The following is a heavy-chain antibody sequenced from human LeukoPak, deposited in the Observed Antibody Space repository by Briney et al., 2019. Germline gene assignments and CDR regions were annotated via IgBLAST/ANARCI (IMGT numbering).Heavy chain of an antibody. Sequence: SETLSLTCTVSGGSIGNFYWNWIRQSPGKGLEWIGYIYYSGTTTYNPSLKSRVTISLGMSSNQFSLRLDSVTAADTAVYYCARAASLDNWGQGILVTVSS. D-gene: IGHD2-2*01. CDR2: IYYSGTT. CDR3: ARAASLDN. CDR1: GGSIGNFY. J-gene: IGHJ4*02. V-gene: IGHV4-59*01.